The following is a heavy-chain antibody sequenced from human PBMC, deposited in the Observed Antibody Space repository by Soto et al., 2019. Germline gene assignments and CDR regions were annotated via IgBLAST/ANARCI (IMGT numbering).Heavy chain of an antibody. Sequence: ASVKVSCKASGFTFTSYGIGWVRQAPGQGLEWMGWIGAYNGDTHYAQNFQGRVTMTTDSSTNTAYMELRSLRSDDTAVYYCARDIYGSGTRYYYDYWGQGTLVTVSS. CDR1: GFTFTSYG. D-gene: IGHD3-10*01. CDR2: IGAYNGDT. J-gene: IGHJ4*02. CDR3: ARDIYGSGTRYYYDY. V-gene: IGHV1-18*01.